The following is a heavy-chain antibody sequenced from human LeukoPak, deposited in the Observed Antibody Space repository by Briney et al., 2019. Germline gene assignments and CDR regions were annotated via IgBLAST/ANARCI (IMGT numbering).Heavy chain of an antibody. D-gene: IGHD3-16*01. CDR1: GDTFSRYA. J-gene: IGHJ6*03. Sequence: SVKVSCKASGDTFSRYAISWVRQAPGQGLEWMGGIIPVLSTANYAQKFQDGVTITADESTSTTYMELSSLKSEDTAVYYCATTGGDIYYYYMDVWGKGTTVTISS. CDR2: IIPVLSTA. CDR3: ATTGGDIYYYYMDV. V-gene: IGHV1-69*13.